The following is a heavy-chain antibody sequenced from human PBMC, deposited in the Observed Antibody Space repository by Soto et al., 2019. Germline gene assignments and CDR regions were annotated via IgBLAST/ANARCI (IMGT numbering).Heavy chain of an antibody. J-gene: IGHJ4*02. Sequence: PVESLKISCKGVGYRLDAAWIGWVRQMPGKGLEWMGIIKPGGSDLRYSPSFRGQVTISADAAVNTAYLQWDSLKASDTAMYYCARQITYISDFWGQGTLVTVSS. D-gene: IGHD3-10*01. CDR2: IKPGGSDL. CDR3: ARQITYISDF. V-gene: IGHV5-51*01. CDR1: GYRLDAAW.